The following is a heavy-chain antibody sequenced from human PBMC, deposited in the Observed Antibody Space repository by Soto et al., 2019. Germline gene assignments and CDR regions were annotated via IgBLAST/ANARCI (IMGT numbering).Heavy chain of an antibody. CDR1: GGSISSGGYY. V-gene: IGHV4-31*03. J-gene: IGHJ4*02. D-gene: IGHD6-19*01. CDR3: AKRHPVAGYFDL. CDR2: IYYSGST. Sequence: QVQLQESGPGLVKPSQTLSLICTVFGGSISSGGYYWGWIRQHPGKDLEWIGYIYYSGSTYYNPSRQRRVAISRDTSQNQFSLRLTSVTAADTAVYYCAKRHPVAGYFDLWGQGTLVTVSS.